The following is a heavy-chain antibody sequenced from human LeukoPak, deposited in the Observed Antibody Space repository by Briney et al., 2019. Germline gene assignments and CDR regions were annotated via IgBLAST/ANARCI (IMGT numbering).Heavy chain of an antibody. J-gene: IGHJ4*02. V-gene: IGHV1-18*04. CDR2: ISAYNGNT. CDR1: GYTFTSYG. D-gene: IGHD6-13*01. CDR3: ARGTPYSSSWEFDY. Sequence: ASVKVSCKASGYTFTSYGISWVRQAPGQGLEWMGWISAYNGNTNYAQKLQGRVTMTTDTSTSTACMELRSLRSDDTAVYYCARGTPYSSSWEFDYWGQGTLVTVSS.